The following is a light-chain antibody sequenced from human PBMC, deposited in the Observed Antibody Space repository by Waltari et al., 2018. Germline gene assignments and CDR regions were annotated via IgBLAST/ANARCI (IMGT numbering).Light chain of an antibody. J-gene: IGKJ3*01. CDR2: ASS. V-gene: IGKV1-39*01. Sequence: DIHMTQSPSSLSASLGDRVPITCRASQSISSYLNWFQQKPGKAPKLLIYASSSLQRGVPSRFSGSGSETDFTLTISSLQPEDFATYYCQQSYSTPPFTFGPGTKVDIK. CDR1: QSISSY. CDR3: QQSYSTPPFT.